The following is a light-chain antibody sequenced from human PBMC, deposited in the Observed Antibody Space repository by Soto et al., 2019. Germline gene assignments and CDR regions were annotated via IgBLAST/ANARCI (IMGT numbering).Light chain of an antibody. V-gene: IGLV2-14*01. J-gene: IGLJ2*01. Sequence: QSALTQPASVSGSPGQSITISCTGTSSDVGGYKYVSWYQQHPGKAPKLMIYEVSNRPSGVSNRFSGSKSGNTASLTISGLQAEDEADYYCSSYTSSSILAFGGGTKLTVL. CDR2: EVS. CDR1: SSDVGGYKY. CDR3: SSYTSSSILA.